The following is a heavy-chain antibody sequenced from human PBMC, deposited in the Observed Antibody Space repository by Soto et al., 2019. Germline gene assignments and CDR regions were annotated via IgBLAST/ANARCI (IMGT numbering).Heavy chain of an antibody. CDR2: IKSKTDDGTT. Sequence: EVQLVESGGGLVKPGGSLRLSCAASGFTFDNAWMTWVRQAPGKGLEWVGRIKSKTDDGTTDYASPVKGRFTISRDDSNNKLYPQMNSLKTEYTAMSYCPTDLAGSYGALGYWGQSTLVTVSS. J-gene: IGHJ1*01. V-gene: IGHV3-15*01. CDR1: GFTFDNAW. CDR3: PTDLAGSYGALGY. D-gene: IGHD1-26*01.